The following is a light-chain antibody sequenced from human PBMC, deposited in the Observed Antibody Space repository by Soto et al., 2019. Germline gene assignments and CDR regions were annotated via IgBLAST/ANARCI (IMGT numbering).Light chain of an antibody. V-gene: IGKV3-15*01. J-gene: IGKJ1*01. CDR2: GAS. Sequence: EIVMTQSPATLSVSPGERATLSCRASKSVSSSLAWYHQKPGQAPTLLIYGASTMATGIPATFSGSGSGTEFTLTISSLQSEDFAIYFCQQYNNWPPDRTFGQGTKVEIK. CDR3: QQYNNWPPDRT. CDR1: KSVSSS.